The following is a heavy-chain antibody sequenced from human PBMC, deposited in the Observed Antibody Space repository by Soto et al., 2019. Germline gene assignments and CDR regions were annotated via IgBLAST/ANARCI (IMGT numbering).Heavy chain of an antibody. CDR3: ARRYGGTHAY. J-gene: IGHJ4*02. CDR1: GGSISSYY. D-gene: IGHD4-17*01. Sequence: SETLSLTCTVSGGSISSYYWSWIRQPPGKGLEWIGYIYYSGSTNYNPSLKSRVTISVDTSKNQFSLKLSSVTAADTAVYYCARRYGGTHAYWGQGTLVTVSS. V-gene: IGHV4-59*08. CDR2: IYYSGST.